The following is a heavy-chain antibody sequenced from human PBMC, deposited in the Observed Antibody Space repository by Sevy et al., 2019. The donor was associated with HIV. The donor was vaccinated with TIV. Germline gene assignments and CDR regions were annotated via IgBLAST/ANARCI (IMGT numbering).Heavy chain of an antibody. Sequence: GGSLRLSCSASGFPFRDNIMGWVRQAPGKRLEYVSGITSNGVSTHYGDSVKGRFTISRDNSENTMDLQMSSLRPEDXXXXXXXXXXXXTQDFDYWGQGTLVTVSS. J-gene: IGHJ4*02. CDR2: ITSNGVST. D-gene: IGHD2-15*01. CDR3: XXXXXXTQDFDY. V-gene: IGHV3-64*02. CDR1: GFPFRDNI.